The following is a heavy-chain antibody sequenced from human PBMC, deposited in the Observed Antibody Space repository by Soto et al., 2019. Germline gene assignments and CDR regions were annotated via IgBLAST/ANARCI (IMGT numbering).Heavy chain of an antibody. CDR2: ISGSGGST. D-gene: IGHD6-13*01. CDR3: AKDRPGYSSSWYGGYFDP. J-gene: IGHJ5*02. V-gene: IGHV3-23*01. Sequence: GSLRLSCAASGFTFSSYAMSWVRQAPGKGLEWVSAISGSGGSTYYADSVKGRFTISRDNSKNTLYLQMNSLRAEDTAVYYCAKDRPGYSSSWYGGYFDPWGQGTLVTVSS. CDR1: GFTFSSYA.